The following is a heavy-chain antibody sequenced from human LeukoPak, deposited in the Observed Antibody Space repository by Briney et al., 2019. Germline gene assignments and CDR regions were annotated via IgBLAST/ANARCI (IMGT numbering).Heavy chain of an antibody. CDR3: ARLGSGSYLH. CDR2: INHSGSA. Sequence: SETLSFTCAVYGGSFSGYYWSWIRQPPGKGLEWIGEINHSGSANYNPSLKRRVTISVDTSKNQFSLKLSSVTAADTAVYYCARLGSGSYLHWGQGTLVTVSS. J-gene: IGHJ4*02. D-gene: IGHD3-10*01. CDR1: GGSFSGYY. V-gene: IGHV4-34*01.